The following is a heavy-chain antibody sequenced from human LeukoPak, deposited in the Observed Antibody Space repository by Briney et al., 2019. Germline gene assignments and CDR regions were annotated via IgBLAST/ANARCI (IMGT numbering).Heavy chain of an antibody. CDR3: ARGRGNDSPRFEP. CDR1: GYTFTADY. D-gene: IGHD5-12*01. Sequence: ASVKVSCKASGYTFTADYLHCMRQAPGQGLEWLGIVDPTADGTMYAQKFQGRVTLTSDTSTSTVYMQLSNLRSEDTAVYYCARGRGNDSPRFEPWGQGTLVTVSS. J-gene: IGHJ5*02. CDR2: VDPTADGT. V-gene: IGHV1-46*01.